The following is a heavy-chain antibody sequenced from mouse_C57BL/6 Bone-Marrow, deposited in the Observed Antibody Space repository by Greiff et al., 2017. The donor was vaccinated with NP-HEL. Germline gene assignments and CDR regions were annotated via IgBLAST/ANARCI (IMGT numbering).Heavy chain of an antibody. V-gene: IGHV1-62-2*01. CDR1: GYTFTEYT. CDR2: FYPGSGSI. J-gene: IGHJ3*01. Sequence: VKLVESGAELVKPGASVKLSCKASGYTFTEYTIHWVKQRSGQGLEWIGWFYPGSGSIMYNEKFKDKATLTADKSSSTVYMELSRLTSEDSAVFCCARHERGYPFAYWGQGTLVTVSA. D-gene: IGHD2-2*01. CDR3: ARHERGYPFAY.